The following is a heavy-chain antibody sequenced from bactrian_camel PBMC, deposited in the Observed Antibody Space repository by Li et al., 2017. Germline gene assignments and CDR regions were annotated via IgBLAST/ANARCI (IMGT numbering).Heavy chain of an antibody. V-gene: IGHV3S53*01. CDR1: VYGYYC. Sequence: VQLVESGGGSVQAGGSLRLSCAASVYGYYCMGWFRQAPGKEREDVAAILTDGSTTYTDSIKGRFTISRDNAKNEVYLQMNDMKVEDTSMYYCAAGFACDGLKLSTQYWGQGTQVTVS. CDR3: AAGFACDGLKLSTQY. CDR2: ILTDGST. D-gene: IGHD1*01. J-gene: IGHJ4*01.